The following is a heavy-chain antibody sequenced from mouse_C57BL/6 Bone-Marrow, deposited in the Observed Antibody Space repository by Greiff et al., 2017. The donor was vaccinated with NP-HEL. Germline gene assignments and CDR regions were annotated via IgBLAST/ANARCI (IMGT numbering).Heavy chain of an antibody. Sequence: EVMLVESGGGLVKPGGSLKLSCAASGFTFSDYGMHWVRQAPEKGLEWVAYISSGSSTIYYADTVKGRFPISRDNAKNTLFLQMTSLRSEDTAMYYCARGDYDTSYFDYWGQGTTLTVSS. J-gene: IGHJ2*01. D-gene: IGHD2-4*01. CDR1: GFTFSDYG. V-gene: IGHV5-17*01. CDR2: ISSGSSTI. CDR3: ARGDYDTSYFDY.